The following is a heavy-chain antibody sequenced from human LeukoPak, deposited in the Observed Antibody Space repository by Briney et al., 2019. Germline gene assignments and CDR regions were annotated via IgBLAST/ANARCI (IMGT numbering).Heavy chain of an antibody. CDR3: ATYLYCSSTSCYTGWFDP. CDR1: GYTFTDYY. J-gene: IGHJ5*02. CDR2: VDPEDGET. V-gene: IGHV1-69-2*01. D-gene: IGHD2-2*02. Sequence: ASVTVSCKVSGYTFTDYYMHWVRQAPGKGLEWMGLVDPEDGETIYAEKLQGRVTITADTSTDTAYMELSSLRSEDTAVYYCATYLYCSSTSCYTGWFDPWGQGTLVTVSS.